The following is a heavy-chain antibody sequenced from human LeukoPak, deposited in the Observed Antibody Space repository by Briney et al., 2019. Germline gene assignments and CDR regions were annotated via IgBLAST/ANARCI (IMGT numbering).Heavy chain of an antibody. D-gene: IGHD3-10*01. J-gene: IGHJ5*02. CDR3: TRAPKLLWFGEPLEINWFDP. V-gene: IGHV3-7*01. CDR2: MNQDGSET. CDR1: GITFSSYW. Sequence: GGSLRLSCVASGITFSSYWMSWVRQAPGKGLEWVANMNQDGSETQYAASVQGRFTIPRDNAKSALYLQMSSLRAEDTAIYYCTRAPKLLWFGEPLEINWFDPWGHGTLVTVSS.